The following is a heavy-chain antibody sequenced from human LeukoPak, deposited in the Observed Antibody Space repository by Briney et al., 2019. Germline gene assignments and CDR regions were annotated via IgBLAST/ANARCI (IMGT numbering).Heavy chain of an antibody. CDR2: INARNGNT. CDR3: ARDSLYSYGYDRSTWFNY. D-gene: IGHD5-18*01. J-gene: IGHJ4*02. V-gene: IGHV1-3*01. CDR1: GYTFTTYA. Sequence: GASVKVSCKASGYTFTTYAMHWVRQAPGQRLEWMGWINARNGNTKYSQRFLGRVAVTRDTSTSTAYMELSSLRAEATAVYYCARDSLYSYGYDRSTWFNYWGQGTLVTVSS.